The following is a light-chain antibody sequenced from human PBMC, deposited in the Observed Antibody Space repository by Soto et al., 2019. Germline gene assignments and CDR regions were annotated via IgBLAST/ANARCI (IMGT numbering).Light chain of an antibody. V-gene: IGKV3-15*01. Sequence: EIVMTQSPVTLSVSPGERATLSCRASQSVSSKLAWYQQKPGQAPRLLIYGASTRATGIPARFGGSGSGTEFTLSISSLQSEDFAVYYCQQYNNWPQTFGQGTKLEIK. CDR1: QSVSSK. J-gene: IGKJ2*01. CDR2: GAS. CDR3: QQYNNWPQT.